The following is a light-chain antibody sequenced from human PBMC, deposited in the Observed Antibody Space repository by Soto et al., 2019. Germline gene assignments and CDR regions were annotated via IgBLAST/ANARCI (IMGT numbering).Light chain of an antibody. J-gene: IGLJ3*02. Sequence: QSVLTQPASVSGSXGXXXXXXXIGISSDVGDYVSWYQQHAGKAPRVIIYEGTKRPSGVSNRFSGSESGNTASLTISGLLSEDEAHYYCCSYARGSAVFGGGTKVTVL. CDR1: SSDVGDY. CDR2: EGT. CDR3: CSYARGSAV. V-gene: IGLV2-23*01.